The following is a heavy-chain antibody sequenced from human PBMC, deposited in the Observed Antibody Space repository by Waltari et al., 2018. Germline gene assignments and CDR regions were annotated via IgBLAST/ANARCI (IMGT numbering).Heavy chain of an antibody. D-gene: IGHD6-13*01. CDR3: ARKTAAGQNWFDP. CDR2: INPNSGGT. J-gene: IGHJ5*02. Sequence: QVQLVQSGAEVKKPGASVKVPCKASGYTFTGYYIPWVRQAPGQGLEWMGRINPNSGGTNYAQKFQGRVTMTRDTSISTAYMELSRLRSDDTAVYYCARKTAAGQNWFDPWGQGTLVTVSS. V-gene: IGHV1-2*06. CDR1: GYTFTGYY.